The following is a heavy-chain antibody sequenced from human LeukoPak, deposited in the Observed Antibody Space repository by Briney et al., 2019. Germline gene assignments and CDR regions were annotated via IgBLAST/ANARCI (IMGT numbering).Heavy chain of an antibody. Sequence: ASAKDSCKASGYTFTGYYMHWVRQAPGQGLEWMGWINPNSGGTNYARKFQGRVTMTRDTSISTAYMELSGLRSDDTAVYYCARGIEGHSSGWLPDYWGQGTLVTVSS. CDR2: INPNSGGT. CDR1: GYTFTGYY. CDR3: ARGIEGHSSGWLPDY. V-gene: IGHV1-2*02. D-gene: IGHD6-19*01. J-gene: IGHJ4*02.